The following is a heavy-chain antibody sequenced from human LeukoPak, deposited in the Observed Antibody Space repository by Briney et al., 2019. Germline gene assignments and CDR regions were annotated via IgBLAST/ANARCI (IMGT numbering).Heavy chain of an antibody. Sequence: GGSRRLSCVASGFTFSSYAISWVRQAPGKGLEWVSSLSGSGTITYYADSVKGRFTISRDTSKNTLFLQMNSLRAEDTAVYYCARGYDFWSGYYHDYWGQGTLVTVSS. CDR2: LSGSGTIT. D-gene: IGHD3/OR15-3a*01. CDR3: ARGYDFWSGYYHDY. J-gene: IGHJ4*02. CDR1: GFTFSSYA. V-gene: IGHV3-23*01.